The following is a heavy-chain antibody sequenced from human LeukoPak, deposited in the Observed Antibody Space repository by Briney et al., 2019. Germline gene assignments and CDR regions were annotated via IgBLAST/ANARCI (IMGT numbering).Heavy chain of an antibody. D-gene: IGHD4-17*01. Sequence: SETLSLTCTVSGYSISSGYYWGWIRQPPGKGLEWIGGIYHSGSTYYNPSLKSRVTISVDTSKNQFSLKLSSVTAADTAVYYCARGDGDYGWFDPWGQGTLVTVSS. CDR1: GYSISSGYY. CDR3: ARGDGDYGWFDP. CDR2: IYHSGST. V-gene: IGHV4-38-2*02. J-gene: IGHJ5*02.